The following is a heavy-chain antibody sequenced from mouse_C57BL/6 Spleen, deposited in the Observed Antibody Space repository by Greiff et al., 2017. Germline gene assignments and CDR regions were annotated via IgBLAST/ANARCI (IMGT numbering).Heavy chain of an antibody. CDR3: ARSSYYSNLRYAMDY. J-gene: IGHJ4*01. CDR1: GYTFTSYW. Sequence: QVQLKQPGAELVRPGTSVKLSCKASGYTFTSYWMHWVKQRPGQGLEWIGVIDPSDSYTNYNQKFKGKATLTVDTSSSTAYMQLSSLTSEDSAVYYCARSSYYSNLRYAMDYWGQGTSVTVSS. V-gene: IGHV1-59*01. CDR2: IDPSDSYT. D-gene: IGHD2-5*01.